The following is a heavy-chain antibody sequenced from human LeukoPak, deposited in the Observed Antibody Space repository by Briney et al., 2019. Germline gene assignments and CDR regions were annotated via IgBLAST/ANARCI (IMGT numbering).Heavy chain of an antibody. CDR3: STSTSSGYYGGSQH. CDR1: GFTFSNAW. CDR2: IKSKTDGGTT. V-gene: IGHV3-15*01. J-gene: IGHJ1*01. D-gene: IGHD3-22*01. Sequence: GGSLRLSCAASGFTFSNAWMSWVRQAPGKGLEWVGRIKSKTDGGTTDYAAPVKGRITISRDDSKNTLYLQMNSLKTEDTAVYYCSTSTSSGYYGGSQHWGQGTLVTVSS.